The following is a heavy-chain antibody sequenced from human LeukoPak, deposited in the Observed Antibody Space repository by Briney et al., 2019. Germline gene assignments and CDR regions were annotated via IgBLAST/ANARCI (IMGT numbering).Heavy chain of an antibody. J-gene: IGHJ4*02. Sequence: GGSLRLSCAASGFTFSSYEMNWVRQAPGKGLEWVSYISSSGSTIYYADSVKGRFTISRDNAKNSLYLQMNSLRAEDTAVYYCARGGAVAGTLDFDYWGQGTLVTVSS. CDR1: GFTFSSYE. CDR2: ISSSGSTI. V-gene: IGHV3-48*03. CDR3: ARGGAVAGTLDFDY. D-gene: IGHD6-19*01.